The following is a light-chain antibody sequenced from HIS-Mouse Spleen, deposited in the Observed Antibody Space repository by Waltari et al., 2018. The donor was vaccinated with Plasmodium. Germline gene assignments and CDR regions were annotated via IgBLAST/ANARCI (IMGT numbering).Light chain of an antibody. CDR1: QSLLHSDRQTY. V-gene: IGKV2D-29*01. CDR2: AVS. Sequence: DIVITPTPRSLSGTPGQPASISCKSRQSLLHSDRQTYLSWYLQKPGQAPQRLIYAVSNRFSGVPDRFSGSGSGTDFTLKISRVEAEDVGVYYCMQSIQLPLTFGAGTKVEIK. J-gene: IGKJ4*01. CDR3: MQSIQLPLT.